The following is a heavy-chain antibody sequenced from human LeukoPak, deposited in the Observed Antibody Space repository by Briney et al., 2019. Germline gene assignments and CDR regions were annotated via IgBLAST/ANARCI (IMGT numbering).Heavy chain of an antibody. CDR3: ARHYGGSTGVLWFDP. V-gene: IGHV4-39*01. J-gene: IGHJ5*02. D-gene: IGHD4-23*01. Sequence: SETLSLTCTVSGGSISSSSYYWGWIRQPPGKGLEWIGSIYHSGSTYYNPSLKSRVTISVDTSKNQFSLKLSSVTAADTAVYYCARHYGGSTGVLWFDPWGQGTLVTVSS. CDR2: IYHSGST. CDR1: GGSISSSSYY.